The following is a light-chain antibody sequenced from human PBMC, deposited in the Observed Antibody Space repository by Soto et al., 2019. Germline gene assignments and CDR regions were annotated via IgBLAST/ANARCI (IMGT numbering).Light chain of an antibody. J-gene: IGKJ1*01. V-gene: IGKV3-15*01. Sequence: EIVVTQSPATLSVSPGERVTLSCRASQSVSSSLAWYQQRPGQAPRLLIYGASSRATGIPGRFSGSGSGTEFTLTISSLQSEDFAVYYCQQYNNWPPWTFGQGTKVDIK. CDR2: GAS. CDR3: QQYNNWPPWT. CDR1: QSVSSS.